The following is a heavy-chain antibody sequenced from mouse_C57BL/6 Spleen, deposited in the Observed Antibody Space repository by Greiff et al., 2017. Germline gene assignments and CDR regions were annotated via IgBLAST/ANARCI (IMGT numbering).Heavy chain of an antibody. J-gene: IGHJ4*01. Sequence: EVQGVESGGGLVQPGGSMKLSCVASGFTFSNYWMNWVRQSPEKGLEWVAQIRLKSDNYATHYAESVKGRFTISRDDSKSSVYLQMNNLRAEDTGIYYCTEIITTYAMDYWGQGTSVTVSS. CDR1: GFTFSNYW. D-gene: IGHD1-1*01. CDR2: IRLKSDNYAT. V-gene: IGHV6-3*01. CDR3: TEIITTYAMDY.